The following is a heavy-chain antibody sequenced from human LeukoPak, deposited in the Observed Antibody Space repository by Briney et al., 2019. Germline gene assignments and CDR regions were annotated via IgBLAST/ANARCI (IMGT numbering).Heavy chain of an antibody. J-gene: IGHJ5*01. CDR3: AKGVDVVVVVAAFDC. Sequence: RGSLRLSCAASGFTFRSYAMSWVRQAPGKGLEWVSGISGSGVSTFYADSVKGRFAISRDNSKNTLYLQMNSLRAEDTAVYYCAKGVDVVVVVAAFDCWGQGTLVTVSS. CDR2: ISGSGVST. D-gene: IGHD2-15*01. CDR1: GFTFRSYA. V-gene: IGHV3-23*01.